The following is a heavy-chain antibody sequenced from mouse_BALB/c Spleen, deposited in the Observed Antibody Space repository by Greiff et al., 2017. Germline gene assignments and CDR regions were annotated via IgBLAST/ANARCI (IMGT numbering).Heavy chain of an antibody. CDR3: TRFPYYDYVYYFDY. CDR2: INPSNGGT. V-gene: IGHV1S81*02. D-gene: IGHD2-4*01. Sequence: QVQLQHPGAELVKPGASVKLSCKASGYTFTSYYMYWVKQRPGQGLEWIGGINPSNGGTNFNEKFKSKATLTVDKSSSTAYMQLSSLTSEDSAVYYCTRFPYYDYVYYFDYWGQGTTLTVSS. J-gene: IGHJ2*01. CDR1: GYTFTSYY.